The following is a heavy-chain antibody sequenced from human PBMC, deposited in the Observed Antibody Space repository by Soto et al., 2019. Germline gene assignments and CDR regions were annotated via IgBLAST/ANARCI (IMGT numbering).Heavy chain of an antibody. J-gene: IGHJ4*02. CDR1: GFTFSSYW. CDR2: ISTAGSST. Sequence: EVQLVESGGGLVQPGGSLRLSCADSGFTFSSYWMHWVRQVPGKGLVWVSHISTAGSSTTYADSVKGRFTISRDNAKNTLYLQMNSLRAEDTAVYYCARFSSRWYDYWGQGSLVTVSS. CDR3: ARFSSRWYDY. D-gene: IGHD6-13*01. V-gene: IGHV3-74*01.